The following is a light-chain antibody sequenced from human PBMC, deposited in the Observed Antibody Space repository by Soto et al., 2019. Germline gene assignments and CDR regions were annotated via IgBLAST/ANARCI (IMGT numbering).Light chain of an antibody. CDR3: QSYDNNVWV. CDR2: QDN. CDR1: SGSIDSKY. J-gene: IGLJ3*02. V-gene: IGLV6-57*04. Sequence: NFMLSQPPSVSESPGKTVTISCTRDSGSIDSKYVQWYQQRPGSAPAILIYQDNQRPSGVPDRFSGSIDSSSNSASLTISGLETEDEADYYCQSYDNNVWVFGGGTKLTV.